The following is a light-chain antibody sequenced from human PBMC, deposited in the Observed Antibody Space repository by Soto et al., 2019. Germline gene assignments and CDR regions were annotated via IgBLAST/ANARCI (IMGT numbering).Light chain of an antibody. V-gene: IGKV1-5*01. J-gene: IGKJ3*01. Sequence: DIQMTQSPSTLSASVGDRVTITCRASQTISNWLAWYQQEPGKAPKLLIYDASSLRSGVPSRFSGSGSGTTFTLTITSLQPDDFAIYFCQQSYTAPYTFGPGTKVEIK. CDR1: QTISNW. CDR2: DAS. CDR3: QQSYTAPYT.